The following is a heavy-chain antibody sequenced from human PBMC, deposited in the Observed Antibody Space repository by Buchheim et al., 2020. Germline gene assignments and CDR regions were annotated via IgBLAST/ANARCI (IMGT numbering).Heavy chain of an antibody. CDR1: GYTFTSYD. V-gene: IGHV1-8*01. Sequence: QVQLVQSGAEVKKPGASVKVSCKASGYTFTSYDIHWVRQATGQGVEWMGWMNPNSGNTGYAQKFQGRVTMTRNTSISTAYMKLSSLRSEDTAVYYCARGLISRWYDYYYYMDVWGKGTT. J-gene: IGHJ6*03. CDR3: ARGLISRWYDYYYYMDV. CDR2: MNPNSGNT. D-gene: IGHD6-13*01.